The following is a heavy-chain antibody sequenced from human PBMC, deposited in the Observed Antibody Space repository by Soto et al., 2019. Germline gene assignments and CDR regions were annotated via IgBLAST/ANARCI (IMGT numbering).Heavy chain of an antibody. J-gene: IGHJ6*02. Sequence: GGSLRLSCGASGFIFSTCGMNWVRQAPGKGLEWVAFISNDGNTKYYAESLKGRVIISRANSRDTLFLQMNSLRPEDTAVYYCAKEGRYSSSWGHFYYGMDVWGRGTTVTVSS. V-gene: IGHV3-30*18. CDR2: ISNDGNTK. D-gene: IGHD6-13*01. CDR3: AKEGRYSSSWGHFYYGMDV. CDR1: GFIFSTCG.